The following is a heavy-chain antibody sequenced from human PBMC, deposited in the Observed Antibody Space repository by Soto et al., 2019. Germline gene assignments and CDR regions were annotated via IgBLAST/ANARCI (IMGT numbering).Heavy chain of an antibody. CDR1: GYTFTSYG. V-gene: IGHV1-18*01. CDR3: ARGTTYYDFWSGSFPDFHY. CDR2: ISAYNGNT. Sequence: GASVKVSCKASGYTFTSYGISWVRQAPGQGLEWMGWISAYNGNTNYAQKLQGRVTMTTDTSTSTAYMELRSLRSDDTAVYYCARGTTYYDFWSGSFPDFHYWGQGTLVTVSS. D-gene: IGHD3-3*01. J-gene: IGHJ4*02.